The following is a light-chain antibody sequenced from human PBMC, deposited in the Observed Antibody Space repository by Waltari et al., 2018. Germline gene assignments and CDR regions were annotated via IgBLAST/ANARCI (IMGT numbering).Light chain of an antibody. V-gene: IGLV1-40*01. Sequence: QSVLTQPPSVSGTPGPRVTISCSGSTSNIGAGHAVHWYQNLPGTAPKLLIYGNNNRPSGVPDRFSGSKSGTSASLAITGLQADDEADYFCQSFDNMLSGGVVFGGGTKLAVL. J-gene: IGLJ2*01. CDR2: GNN. CDR1: TSNIGAGHA. CDR3: QSFDNMLSGGVV.